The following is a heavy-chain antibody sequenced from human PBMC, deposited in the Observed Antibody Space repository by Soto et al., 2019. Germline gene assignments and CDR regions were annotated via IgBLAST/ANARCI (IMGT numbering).Heavy chain of an antibody. D-gene: IGHD5-12*01. CDR3: IRGATHYYYYGMDV. Sequence: GGSLRLSCTASGFTFRDYAMSWVRQAPGKGLEWVGFIRSKAYGGTTDYAASVKARFTISRDDSKSIAYLQMNSLKTEDTAVYYCIRGATHYYYYGMDVWGQGTTVTVSS. CDR2: IRSKAYGGTT. J-gene: IGHJ6*02. CDR1: GFTFRDYA. V-gene: IGHV3-49*04.